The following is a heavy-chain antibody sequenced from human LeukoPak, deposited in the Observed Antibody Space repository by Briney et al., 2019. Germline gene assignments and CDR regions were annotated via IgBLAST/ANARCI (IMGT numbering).Heavy chain of an antibody. V-gene: IGHV1-18*01. D-gene: IGHD1-26*01. J-gene: IGHJ4*02. Sequence: ASVKVSCKASGYTFTSYDINWMRQAPGQGLEWMGWISAFNGNTNYAQKFQGRVTMTTGTSTNTAYMELRSLSSDDTAVYFCARDPVGANGVFDYWGQGTLVTVSS. CDR2: ISAFNGNT. CDR3: ARDPVGANGVFDY. CDR1: GYTFTSYD.